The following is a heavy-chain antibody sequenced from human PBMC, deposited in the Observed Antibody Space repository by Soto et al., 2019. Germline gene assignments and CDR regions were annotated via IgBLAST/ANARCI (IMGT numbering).Heavy chain of an antibody. J-gene: IGHJ5*02. Sequence: PGGSLRPSCAASGFTFSSYGMHWVRQAPGKGLEWVAVISYDGSNKYYADSVKGRFTISRDNSKNTLYLQMNSLRAEDTAVYYCAKDLVVVVPAANPPYFDPWGQGTLVTVSS. CDR2: ISYDGSNK. D-gene: IGHD2-2*01. CDR3: AKDLVVVVPAANPPYFDP. V-gene: IGHV3-30*18. CDR1: GFTFSSYG.